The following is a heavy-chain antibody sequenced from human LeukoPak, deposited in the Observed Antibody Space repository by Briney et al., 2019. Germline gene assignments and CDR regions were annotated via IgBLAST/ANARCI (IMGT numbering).Heavy chain of an antibody. CDR1: GGSISSFH. D-gene: IGHD3-9*01. CDR3: ARGLDWFPFDY. J-gene: IGHJ4*02. V-gene: IGHV4-59*12. CDR2: IYYSGST. Sequence: SETLSLTCTVSGGSISSFHWSWIRQPPGKGLEWIGYIYYSGSTIYNPSLKSRVTISIDTSKNQFSLKLSSVTAADTAVYYCARGLDWFPFDYWGQGTLVTASS.